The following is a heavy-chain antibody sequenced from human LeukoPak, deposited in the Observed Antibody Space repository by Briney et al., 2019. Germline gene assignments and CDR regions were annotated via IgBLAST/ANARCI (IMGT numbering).Heavy chain of an antibody. CDR1: GGSFSGYY. J-gene: IGHJ4*02. Sequence: SETLSLTCGVYGGSFSGYYWSWIRQPPGKALEWMGEINHSGSTNYNPSLKSRVTISVDTSKDQLSLKLSSVTAADTAVYYCARGQGGWSRNPNAFDYWGQGTLVTVAS. CDR2: INHSGST. CDR3: ARGQGGWSRNPNAFDY. V-gene: IGHV4-34*01. D-gene: IGHD6-19*01.